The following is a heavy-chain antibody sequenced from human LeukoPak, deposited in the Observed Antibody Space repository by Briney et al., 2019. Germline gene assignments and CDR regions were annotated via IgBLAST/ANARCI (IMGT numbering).Heavy chain of an antibody. J-gene: IGHJ4*02. Sequence: GGSLRLSCAASGLSFMNAWMIWVRQAPGKGLEWVGRIKSKADGGTPDYAAPARGRFTISRDDSKNTLYLQMNSLKTEDTAVYYCTTFYHEYSPYWGRGTLVTVSS. CDR3: TTFYHEYSPY. D-gene: IGHD2/OR15-2a*01. V-gene: IGHV3-15*01. CDR1: GLSFMNAW. CDR2: IKSKADGGTP.